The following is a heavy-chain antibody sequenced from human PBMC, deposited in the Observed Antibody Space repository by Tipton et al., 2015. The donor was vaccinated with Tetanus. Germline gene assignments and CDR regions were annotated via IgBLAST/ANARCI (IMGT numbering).Heavy chain of an antibody. D-gene: IGHD4-23*01. CDR1: GDSISSGPYS. Sequence: TLSLTCTVSGDSISSGPYSWSWLRQHPGKGLELIGYIYYSGTSYISPSLTRRVSIAVDTSRNQFSLNLTSVTVADSAVYFCARYKTSMVTPGKYFDSWGQGALVTVSS. V-gene: IGHV4-31*03. J-gene: IGHJ4*02. CDR2: IYYSGTS. CDR3: ARYKTSMVTPGKYFDS.